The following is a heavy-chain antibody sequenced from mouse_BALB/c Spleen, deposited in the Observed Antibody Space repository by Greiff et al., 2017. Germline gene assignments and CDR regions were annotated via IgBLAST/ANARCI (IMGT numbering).Heavy chain of an antibody. CDR3: ARSLGRGFAY. J-gene: IGHJ3*01. CDR1: GYTFTSYW. V-gene: IGHV1S81*02. D-gene: IGHD1-2*01. CDR2: INPSNGRT. Sequence: QVQLQQSGAELVKPGASVKLSCKASGYTFTSYWMHWVKQRPGQGLEWIGEINPSNGRTNYNEKFKSKATLTVDKSSSTAYMQLSSLTSEDSAVYYCARSLGRGFAYWGQGTLVTVSA.